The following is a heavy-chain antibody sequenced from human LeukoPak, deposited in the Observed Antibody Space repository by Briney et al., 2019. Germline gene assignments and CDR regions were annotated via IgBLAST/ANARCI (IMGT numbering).Heavy chain of an antibody. CDR3: ARYNMLAYCGGDCYYYFDY. Sequence: SETLSLTCAVYGGSFRGYYWSWIRQPPGKGLEWIGYIYYSGSTNYNPSLKSRVTISVDTSKNQFSLKLSSVTAADTAVYYCARYNMLAYCGGDCYYYFDYWGQGTLVTVSS. D-gene: IGHD2-21*02. J-gene: IGHJ4*02. CDR2: IYYSGST. CDR1: GGSFRGYY. V-gene: IGHV4-59*08.